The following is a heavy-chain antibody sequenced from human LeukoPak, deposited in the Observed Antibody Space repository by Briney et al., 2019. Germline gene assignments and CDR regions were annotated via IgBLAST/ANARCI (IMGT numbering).Heavy chain of an antibody. D-gene: IGHD3-3*01. J-gene: IGHJ4*02. V-gene: IGHV3-48*04. CDR3: VRGVGHFDFWSGYSR. Sequence: GGSLRLSCAASGFTFSTYSMSWVRQAPGKGLEWVSAINSRSSAIYYADSVKGRFTISRDNAKNSLYLQMNSLRAEDTAVYYCVRGVGHFDFWSGYSRWGQGTLVTVSS. CDR1: GFTFSTYS. CDR2: INSRSSAI.